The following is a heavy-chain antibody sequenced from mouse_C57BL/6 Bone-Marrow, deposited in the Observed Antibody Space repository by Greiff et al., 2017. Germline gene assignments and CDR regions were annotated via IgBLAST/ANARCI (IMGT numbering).Heavy chain of an antibody. D-gene: IGHD1-1*01. V-gene: IGHV1-61*01. CDR2: IYPSDSET. Sequence: VQLQQSGAELVRPGSSVKLSCKASGYTFTSYWMDWVKQRPGQGLEWIGNIYPSDSETHYNQKFKDKATLTVDKSSSTAYMQLSSLTSEDSAVYYGARSGYYGSPWYFDVWGTGTTVTVSS. J-gene: IGHJ1*03. CDR1: GYTFTSYW. CDR3: ARSGYYGSPWYFDV.